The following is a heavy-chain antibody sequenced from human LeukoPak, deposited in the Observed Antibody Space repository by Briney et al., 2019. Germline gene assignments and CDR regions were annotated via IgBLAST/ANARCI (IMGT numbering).Heavy chain of an antibody. CDR2: IYYSGST. J-gene: IGHJ5*02. V-gene: IGHV4-61*05. CDR1: GGSITSSSHY. Sequence: SETLSLTCTVSGGSITSSSHYWSWIRQPPGKGLEWIGNIYYSGSTNYDPSLKSRVTLSEDTSKNQFSLKLSSVTAADTAVYYCARPIDSGLAGRFGPFDPWGQGKLVTVSS. D-gene: IGHD6-13*01. CDR3: ARPIDSGLAGRFGPFDP.